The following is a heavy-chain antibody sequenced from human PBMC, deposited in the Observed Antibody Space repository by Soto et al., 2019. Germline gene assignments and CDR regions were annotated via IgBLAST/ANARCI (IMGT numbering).Heavy chain of an antibody. J-gene: IGHJ4*02. D-gene: IGHD6-13*01. CDR3: ARDPEGIALFDY. CDR2: IYYSGST. V-gene: IGHV4-31*03. Sequence: SETLSLTCTVSGGSISSGGYYWSWVRQHPGKGLEWIGYIYYSGSTYYNPSLKSRVTISVDTSKNQFSLQLNSVTPEDTAVYYCARDPEGIALFDYWGQGTLVTVSS. CDR1: GGSISSGGYY.